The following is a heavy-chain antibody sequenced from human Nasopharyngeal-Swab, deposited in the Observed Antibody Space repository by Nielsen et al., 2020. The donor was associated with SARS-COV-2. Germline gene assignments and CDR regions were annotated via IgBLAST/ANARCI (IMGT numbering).Heavy chain of an antibody. CDR2: TSGSGGST. Sequence: VRQAPGKGLEWVSATSGSGGSTYYAESVKGRFTISRDNSKNKLYLQMNSLRAEDTAVYYCANLDGQWGSYYMDVWGKGTTVTVSS. J-gene: IGHJ6*03. V-gene: IGHV3-23*01. D-gene: IGHD6-19*01. CDR3: ANLDGQWGSYYMDV.